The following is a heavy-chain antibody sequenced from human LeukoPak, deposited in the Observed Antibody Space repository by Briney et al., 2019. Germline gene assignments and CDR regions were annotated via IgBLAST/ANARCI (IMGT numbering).Heavy chain of an antibody. CDR2: IRYDGSNK. Sequence: GGSLRLSCAASGLTFSSYGMHWVRQAPGKGLEWVAFIRYDGSNKYYADSVKGRFTISRDNSKNTLYLQMNSLRAEDTAVYYCAKVGGRWFSYYMDVWGKGTTVTISS. CDR3: AKVGGRWFSYYMDV. CDR1: GLTFSSYG. D-gene: IGHD2-15*01. V-gene: IGHV3-30*02. J-gene: IGHJ6*03.